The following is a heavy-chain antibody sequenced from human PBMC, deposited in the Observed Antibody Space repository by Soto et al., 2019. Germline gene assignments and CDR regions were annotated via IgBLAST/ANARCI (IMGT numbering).Heavy chain of an antibody. D-gene: IGHD3-16*01. CDR3: TRDIGGRWAY. J-gene: IGHJ4*02. CDR1: GFTFNSYS. Sequence: GGSLRLSCVASGFTFNSYSMNWVRQAPGKGLEWVSSISSANAYIYYADSVKGRFTISRDNARNSLYLQMNSLRAEDTAVYYCTRDIGGRWAYWGPGTLVTVSS. CDR2: ISSANAYI. V-gene: IGHV3-21*01.